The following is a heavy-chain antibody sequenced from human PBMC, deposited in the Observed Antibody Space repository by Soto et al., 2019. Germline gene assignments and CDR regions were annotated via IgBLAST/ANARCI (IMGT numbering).Heavy chain of an antibody. V-gene: IGHV3-23*01. Sequence: PGGSLRLSCAASGFTFSSYAMNWVRQAPGKGLEWVSTIRTSVGDTYYAASVKGRFTISRDNSKSTVYLHLNSLRAEDTAVYYCAKEEEYAYGYYDSNWYPLSLDSWGQGTLVTVSS. D-gene: IGHD3-3*01. J-gene: IGHJ5*01. CDR1: GFTFSSYA. CDR2: IRTSVGDT. CDR3: AKEEEYAYGYYDSNWYPLSLDS.